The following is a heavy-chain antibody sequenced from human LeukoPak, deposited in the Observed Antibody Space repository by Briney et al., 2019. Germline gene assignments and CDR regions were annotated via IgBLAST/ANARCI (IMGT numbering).Heavy chain of an antibody. CDR2: ITSNGDTT. J-gene: IGHJ4*02. CDR1: GFTFGSHA. CDR3: ARGGTDYDILIGYL. Sequence: GGSLRLSCAASGFTFGSHAMHWVRQAPGKGLEYVSAITSNGDTTSYATLVKGRFTISRDNSKNTMYLQMGSLRAEDTAVYYCARGGTDYDILIGYLWGQGTLVTVSS. V-gene: IGHV3-64*01. D-gene: IGHD3-9*01.